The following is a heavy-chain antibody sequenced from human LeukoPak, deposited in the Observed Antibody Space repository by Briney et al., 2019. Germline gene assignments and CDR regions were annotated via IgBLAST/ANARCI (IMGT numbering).Heavy chain of an antibody. V-gene: IGHV3-21*01. J-gene: IGHJ4*02. CDR3: ARMKVGGYYDY. Sequence: GGSLRLSCAASGFTFSSYAMSWVRQAPGKGLEWVSSISSSSSYIYYADSVKGRFTISRDNAKNSLYLQMNSLRAEDTAVYYCARMKVGGYYDYWGQGTLVTVSS. D-gene: IGHD3-22*01. CDR1: GFTFSSYA. CDR2: ISSSSSYI.